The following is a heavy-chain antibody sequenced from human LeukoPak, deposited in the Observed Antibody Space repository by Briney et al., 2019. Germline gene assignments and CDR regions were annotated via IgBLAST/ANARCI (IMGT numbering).Heavy chain of an antibody. CDR2: INPNSGGT. V-gene: IGHV1-2*06. Sequence: GASVKVSCKASGYTFTGYYMHRVRQAPGQGLEWMGRINPNSGGTNYAQKFQGRVTMTRDTSISTAYMELSRLRSDDTAVYYCARVHTYYDFWNPPFDYWGQGTLVTVSS. CDR1: GYTFTGYY. CDR3: ARVHTYYDFWNPPFDY. J-gene: IGHJ4*02. D-gene: IGHD3-3*01.